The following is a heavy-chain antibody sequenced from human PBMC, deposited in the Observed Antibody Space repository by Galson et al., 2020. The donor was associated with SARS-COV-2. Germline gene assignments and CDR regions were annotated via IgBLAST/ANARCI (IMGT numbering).Heavy chain of an antibody. V-gene: IGHV4-39*02. J-gene: IGHJ4*02. CDR1: GGSISTGSFY. CDR2: IYYSGRT. CDR3: ARRGFGDYTAEYSFDY. D-gene: IGHD4-17*01. Sequence: SETLSLTCTVSGGSISTGSFYWGWIRQSPGKELEWIGHIYYSGRTYYNPSLESRVTISVDTSKNHFSLTLTSLTAADTAVYYCARRGFGDYTAEYSFDYWGQGTLVTVSS.